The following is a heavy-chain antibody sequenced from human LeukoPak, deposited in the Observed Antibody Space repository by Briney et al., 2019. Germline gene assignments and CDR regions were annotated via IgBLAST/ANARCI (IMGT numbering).Heavy chain of an antibody. CDR1: GFTFSSYA. Sequence: GGSLRLSCAASGFTFSSYAMSWVRQAPGKGLERVSGVSGSGGSTYYADSVKGRFTISRDNSKNTLYLQMNSLRAEDTAVYYCAKDRDGSFDYWGQGTLVTVSS. D-gene: IGHD5-24*01. CDR2: VSGSGGST. CDR3: AKDRDGSFDY. J-gene: IGHJ4*02. V-gene: IGHV3-23*01.